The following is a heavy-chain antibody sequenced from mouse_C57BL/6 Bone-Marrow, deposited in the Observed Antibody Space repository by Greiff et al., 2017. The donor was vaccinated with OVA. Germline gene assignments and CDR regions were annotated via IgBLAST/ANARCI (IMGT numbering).Heavy chain of an antibody. CDR2: IWGGGST. J-gene: IGHJ4*01. V-gene: IGHV2-6*01. CDR1: GFSLTSYG. Sequence: VMLVESGPGLVAPSQSLSITCTVSGFSLTSYGVDWVRQSPGKGLEWLGVIWGGGSTNYNSALKSRLSISKDNSKSQVFLKMNSLQTDDTAMYYCARLTGTDAMDYWGQGTSVTVSS. CDR3: ARLTGTDAMDY. D-gene: IGHD4-1*01.